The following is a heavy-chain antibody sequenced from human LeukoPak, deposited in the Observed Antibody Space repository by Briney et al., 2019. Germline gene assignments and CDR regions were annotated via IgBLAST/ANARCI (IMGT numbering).Heavy chain of an antibody. D-gene: IGHD3-3*01. Sequence: ASAKVSCKASGYTFTGYSLHWVRQAPGQGLEWMGWIHPNNGDTYFAQKFQGRVTVTRDTSVSTAYMELSRLRSDDTAVYYCARDRDPNYDFWSVPMRFDPWGQGTLVTVSS. V-gene: IGHV1-2*02. CDR3: ARDRDPNYDFWSVPMRFDP. CDR2: IHPNNGDT. CDR1: GYTFTGYS. J-gene: IGHJ5*02.